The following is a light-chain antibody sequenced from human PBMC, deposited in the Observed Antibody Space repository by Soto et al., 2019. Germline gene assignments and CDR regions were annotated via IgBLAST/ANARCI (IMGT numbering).Light chain of an antibody. J-gene: IGKJ4*01. V-gene: IGKV3-20*01. Sequence: EIVFTQSPGTLSLSPGERATLSCRASQSLTTSYLAWYQQKPGQAPRLLTFGASNRAAGIPDRFSGSGSGTDFTLTISRXEPEDLAVYYCQVYGSSSLTFGGGTKVDTK. CDR1: QSLTTSY. CDR2: GAS. CDR3: QVYGSSSLT.